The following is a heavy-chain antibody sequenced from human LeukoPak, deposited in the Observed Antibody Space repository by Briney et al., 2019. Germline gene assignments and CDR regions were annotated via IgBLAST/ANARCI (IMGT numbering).Heavy chain of an antibody. V-gene: IGHV1-2*02. D-gene: IGHD3-22*01. CDR1: GYTFIGYY. Sequence: ASVKVSCKASGYTFIGYYMHWVRHAPGQGLEWMGWINPNSGGTNYAQNFQGRITMTRDTSISTAYMELSRLRSDDTAVYYCARDQTYYSYSSGPPTPDDYWGQGTLVTVSS. J-gene: IGHJ4*02. CDR3: ARDQTYYSYSSGPPTPDDY. CDR2: INPNSGGT.